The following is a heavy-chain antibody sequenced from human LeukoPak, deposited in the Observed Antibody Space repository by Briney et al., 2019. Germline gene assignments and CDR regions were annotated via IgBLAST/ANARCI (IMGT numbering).Heavy chain of an antibody. D-gene: IGHD1-26*01. CDR2: INHSGST. V-gene: IGHV4-34*01. J-gene: IGHJ5*02. CDR1: GGSFSGYY. CDR3: ARDSGDWFDP. Sequence: SETLSLTCAVYGGSFSGYYWSWIRQPPGKGLEWIGEINHSGSTNYNPSLKSRVTISVDTSKNQFSLKLSSVTAADTAVYYCARDSGDWFDPWGQGTLVTVSS.